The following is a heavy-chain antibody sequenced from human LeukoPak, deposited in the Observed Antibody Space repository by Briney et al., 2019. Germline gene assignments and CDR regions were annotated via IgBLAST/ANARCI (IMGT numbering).Heavy chain of an antibody. CDR2: IIPIFGTA. J-gene: IGHJ5*02. D-gene: IGHD6-13*01. V-gene: IGHV1-69*13. Sequence: ASVKVSCKASGGTFSSYAISWVRQAPGQGLEWMGGIIPIFGTANYAQKFQGRVTITADESTSTAYMELSSLRSEDTAVYYCAREGGSRAAAAGMHWFDPWGQGTLVTVS. CDR3: AREGGSRAAAAGMHWFDP. CDR1: GGTFSSYA.